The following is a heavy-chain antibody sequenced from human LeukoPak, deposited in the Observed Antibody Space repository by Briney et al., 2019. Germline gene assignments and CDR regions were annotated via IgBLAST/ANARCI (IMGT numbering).Heavy chain of an antibody. J-gene: IGHJ4*02. D-gene: IGHD6-13*01. CDR2: THYSGST. Sequence: NPSETLSLTCAVYGGSFSGYYWSWIRQPPGKGLEWIGNTHYSGSTYYNPSLKSRATISVDTSKNQFSLKLSSVTAADMAVYYCARNLGGSSWVFDYWGQGTLVTVSS. CDR3: ARNLGGSSWVFDY. V-gene: IGHV4-34*01. CDR1: GGSFSGYY.